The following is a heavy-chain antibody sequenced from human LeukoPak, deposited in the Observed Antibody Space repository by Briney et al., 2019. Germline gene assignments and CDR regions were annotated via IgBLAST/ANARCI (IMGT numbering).Heavy chain of an antibody. J-gene: IGHJ4*02. Sequence: GGSLRLSCAASGFTFSSHWMSWVRQAPGRGLEWVANINPGGSEKYYGDSVKGRFTISRDNVKNSLYLQMNSLRAEDTAVYYCARDGVAAGIYFDYWGQGTLVTVSS. D-gene: IGHD2-15*01. CDR1: GFTFSSHW. V-gene: IGHV3-7*03. CDR3: ARDGVAAGIYFDY. CDR2: INPGGSEK.